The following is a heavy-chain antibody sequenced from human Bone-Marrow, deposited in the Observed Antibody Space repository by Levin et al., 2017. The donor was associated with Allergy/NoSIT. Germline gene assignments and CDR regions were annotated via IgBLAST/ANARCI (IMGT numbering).Heavy chain of an antibody. CDR2: TYSGGNT. CDR3: STSPTPGY. V-gene: IGHV3-53*01. J-gene: IGHJ4*02. CDR1: GFTVSNNY. Sequence: GESLKISCAASGFTVSNNYMSWVRQAPGKGLEGVSITYSGGNTYYGDSVKGRFTMSRDRSKNTVYLQMNSLRAEVTAVYYCSTSPTPGYWGQGTLVTVSS.